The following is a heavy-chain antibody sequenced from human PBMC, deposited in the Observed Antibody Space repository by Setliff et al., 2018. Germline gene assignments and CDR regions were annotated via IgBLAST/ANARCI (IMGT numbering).Heavy chain of an antibody. J-gene: IGHJ6*03. CDR1: GDSISSRRNY. Sequence: SETLSLTCTVSGDSISSRRNYWGWFRQPAGKGLEWIGQIYTSWSTNYNPSLKGRATLSIDASKKQFSLKLTSVTAADTAVYYCARMSGFQYIDVWDKGTTVTVSS. CDR3: ARMSGFQYIDV. D-gene: IGHD3-3*01. CDR2: IYTSWST. V-gene: IGHV4-61*09.